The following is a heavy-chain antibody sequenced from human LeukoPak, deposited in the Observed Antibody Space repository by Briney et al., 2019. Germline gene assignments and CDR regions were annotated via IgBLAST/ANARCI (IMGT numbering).Heavy chain of an antibody. CDR3: ARHTGGIGLDY. D-gene: IGHD1-26*01. CDR2: IYYSGST. Sequence: SETLSLTCTVSGGSISSYYWSWIRQPPGKGLEWMGNIYYSGSTNYNPSLKSRVTISVDTSKKQFSLKLSSVTAADTAVYYCARHTGGIGLDYWGQGTLVTVSS. CDR1: GGSISSYY. V-gene: IGHV4-59*01. J-gene: IGHJ4*02.